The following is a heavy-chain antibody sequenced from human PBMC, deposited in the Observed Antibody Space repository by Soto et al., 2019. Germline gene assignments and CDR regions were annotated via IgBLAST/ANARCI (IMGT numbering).Heavy chain of an antibody. Sequence: QVQLVQSGAEVKKPGASVKVSCKASGYTFSSYGISWVRQAPGQGLEWMGWISAYNGNTNYAQQLQGRVTMTTYTSTSTAYMDLRSLRSDDTAVYYCARDGWFLVATVKGYFDYWGQGTLVTVSS. CDR3: ARDGWFLVATVKGYFDY. J-gene: IGHJ4*02. CDR2: ISAYNGNT. D-gene: IGHD5-12*01. V-gene: IGHV1-18*01. CDR1: GYTFSSYG.